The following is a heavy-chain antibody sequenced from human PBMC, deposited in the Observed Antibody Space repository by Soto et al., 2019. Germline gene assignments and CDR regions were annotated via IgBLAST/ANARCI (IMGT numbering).Heavy chain of an antibody. J-gene: IGHJ4*02. CDR2: IYWNDDK. Sequence: SGPTLVNPTQTLTLTCTCSGFSRSSSGVGVGWIRQRPGRALEWLALIYWNDDKRYSPSLKSRLTITKDTSKNQVVLTMTNMDPVDTATYYCAHDYGALYHFDYWGQATLVTVSS. V-gene: IGHV2-5*01. CDR1: GFSRSSSGVG. D-gene: IGHD4-17*01. CDR3: AHDYGALYHFDY.